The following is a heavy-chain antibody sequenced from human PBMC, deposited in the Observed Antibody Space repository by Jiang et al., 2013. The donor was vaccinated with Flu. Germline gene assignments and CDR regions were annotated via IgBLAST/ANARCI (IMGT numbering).Heavy chain of an antibody. CDR2: FYYSGST. J-gene: IGHJ4*02. V-gene: IGHV4-59*01. Sequence: GSGLVKPSETLSLSCTVSGGSISSYYWSWIRQPPGKGLEWIGYFYYSGSTNYNPSLKSRVTISVDTSKNQFSLKLSSVTAADTAVYYCARGVPWFGELPHFDYWGQGTLVTVSS. CDR3: ARGVPWFGELPHFDY. D-gene: IGHD3-10*01. CDR1: GGSISSYY.